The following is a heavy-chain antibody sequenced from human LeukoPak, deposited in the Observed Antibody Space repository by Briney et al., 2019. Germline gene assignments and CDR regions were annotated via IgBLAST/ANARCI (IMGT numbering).Heavy chain of an antibody. CDR1: GFTFSSYA. V-gene: IGHV3-30*04. Sequence: GGSLRLSCAASGFTFSSYAMHWVRQAPGKGLEWXAVISYDGSNKXXADSXXGRFTISRDNSKNTLYLQMNSLRAEDTAVYYCARGMDSLGATPDYWGQGTLVTVSS. CDR3: ARGMDSLGATPDY. J-gene: IGHJ4*02. D-gene: IGHD1-26*01. CDR2: ISYDGSNK.